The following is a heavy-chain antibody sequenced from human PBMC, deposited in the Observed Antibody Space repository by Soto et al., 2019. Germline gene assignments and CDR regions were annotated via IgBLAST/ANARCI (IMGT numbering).Heavy chain of an antibody. CDR3: ARGRGGSYYYYGMDV. J-gene: IGHJ6*02. V-gene: IGHV1-8*01. Sequence: ASVKVSCQASGYTFTSYDINWVRQATGQGLEWMGWMNPNSGNTGYAQKFQGRVTMTRNTSISTAYMELSSLRSEDTAVYYCARGRGGSYYYYGMDVWGQGTTVTVSS. CDR1: GYTFTSYD. CDR2: MNPNSGNT. D-gene: IGHD1-26*01.